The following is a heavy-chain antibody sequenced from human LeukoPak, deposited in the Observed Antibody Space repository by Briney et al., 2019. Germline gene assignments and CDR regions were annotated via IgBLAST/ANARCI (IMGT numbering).Heavy chain of an antibody. CDR3: AANGATDDAFDI. CDR2: IYYSGST. V-gene: IGHV4-39*01. J-gene: IGHJ3*02. D-gene: IGHD1-26*01. CDR1: GGSISSSSYY. Sequence: SETLSLTCTVSGGSISSSSYYWGWIRQPPGKGLEWIGSIYYSGSTYYNPSLKSRVTISVDTSKNQFSLKLSSVTAADTAVYYCAANGATDDAFDIWGQGTMVTVSS.